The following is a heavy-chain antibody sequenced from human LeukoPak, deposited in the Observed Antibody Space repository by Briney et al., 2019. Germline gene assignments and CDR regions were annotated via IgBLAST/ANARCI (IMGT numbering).Heavy chain of an antibody. Sequence: SETLSLTCTVSGGSISSGDYYWSWIRQPPGKGLEWIGYIYYSGSTYYNPSLKSRVTISVDTSKNQFSLKLSSVTAADTAVYYCAREGTGVIFPDAFDIWGQGTMVTVSS. CDR3: AREGTGVIFPDAFDI. CDR1: GGSISSGDYY. D-gene: IGHD3-16*02. CDR2: IYYSGST. J-gene: IGHJ3*02. V-gene: IGHV4-30-4*01.